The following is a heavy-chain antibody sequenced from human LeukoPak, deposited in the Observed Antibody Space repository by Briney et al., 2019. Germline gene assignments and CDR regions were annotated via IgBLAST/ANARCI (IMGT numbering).Heavy chain of an antibody. Sequence: PGESLRLSCAASGFTFSSYSMNWVRQAPGKGLEWVSSISGNSNFIYYADSVKGRFTISRDNSKNTLYLQMNSLRAEDTAVYYCAKDGDIATTSPYYYYMDVWAKGTTVTVSS. CDR3: AKDGDIATTSPYYYYMDV. CDR2: ISGNSNFI. J-gene: IGHJ6*03. V-gene: IGHV3-21*04. D-gene: IGHD5-12*01. CDR1: GFTFSSYS.